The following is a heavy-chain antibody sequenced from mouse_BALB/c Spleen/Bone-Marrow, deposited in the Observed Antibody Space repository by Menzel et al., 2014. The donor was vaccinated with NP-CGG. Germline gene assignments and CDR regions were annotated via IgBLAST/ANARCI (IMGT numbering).Heavy chain of an antibody. D-gene: IGHD1-1*01. CDR3: TRTTEGFDY. V-gene: IGHV1-69*02. Sequence: VQLQESGAELVRPRASVKLSCKASGYTFTSYWINWVKQRPGQGLEWIGNIYPSDSYTNYNQKFKDKATLTVDKSSSTAYMQLSSPTSEDSAVYYCTRTTEGFDYWGQGTTLTVSS. J-gene: IGHJ2*01. CDR2: IYPSDSYT. CDR1: GYTFTSYW.